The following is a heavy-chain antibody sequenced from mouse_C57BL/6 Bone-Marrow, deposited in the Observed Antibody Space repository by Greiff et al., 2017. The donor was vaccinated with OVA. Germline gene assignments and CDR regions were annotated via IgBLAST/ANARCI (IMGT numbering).Heavy chain of an antibody. J-gene: IGHJ3*01. CDR2: IRSNSSNYAT. CDR1: GFTFNTYA. Sequence: GGGLVQPKGSLKLSCAASGFTFNTYAMHWVRQAPGKGLEWVARIRSNSSNYATYYADSVKDRFTISRDDSQSMLYLQMNNLKTEDTAMYYCVEAWFAYWGQGTLVTVSA. V-gene: IGHV10-3*01. CDR3: VEAWFAY.